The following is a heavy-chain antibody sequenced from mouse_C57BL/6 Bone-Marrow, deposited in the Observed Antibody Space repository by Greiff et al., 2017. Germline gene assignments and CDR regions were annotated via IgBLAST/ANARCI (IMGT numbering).Heavy chain of an antibody. J-gene: IGHJ3*01. D-gene: IGHD3-2*02. Sequence: QVQLQQPGAELVKPGASVKLSCKASGYTFTSYWMNWVKQRPGQGLEWIGMIHPNSGSTNYNEKFKSKATLTVDKSSSTAYMQLSSLTSEDSAVYYCARGLRLPPWFAYWGQGTLVTVSA. CDR1: GYTFTSYW. CDR2: IHPNSGST. CDR3: ARGLRLPPWFAY. V-gene: IGHV1-64*01.